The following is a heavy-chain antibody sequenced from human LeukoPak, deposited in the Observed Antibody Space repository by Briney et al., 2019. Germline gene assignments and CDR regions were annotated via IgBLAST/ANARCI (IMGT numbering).Heavy chain of an antibody. Sequence: PGRSLRLSCAASGFTFSSYGMNWVRQAPGKGLEWVAVIWYDGSNKYYADSVKGRLTISRDNSKNTLYLQMNSLRAEDTAVYYCARALTGEFGDYWGQGTLVTVSS. J-gene: IGHJ4*02. D-gene: IGHD3-10*01. CDR1: GFTFSSYG. V-gene: IGHV3-33*01. CDR3: ARALTGEFGDY. CDR2: IWYDGSNK.